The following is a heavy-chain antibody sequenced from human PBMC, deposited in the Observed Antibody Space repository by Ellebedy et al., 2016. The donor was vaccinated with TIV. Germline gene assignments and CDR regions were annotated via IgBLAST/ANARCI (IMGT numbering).Heavy chain of an antibody. V-gene: IGHV1-18*01. CDR3: ARVPSRAGTGAFDI. CDR2: ISAYNGNT. J-gene: IGHJ3*02. D-gene: IGHD6-13*01. CDR1: GYTFTSYG. Sequence: AASVKVSCKASGYTFTSYGISWVRQAPGQGLEWMGWISAYNGNTNYAQKLQGRVTMTTDTSTSTAYMELRSLRSEDTAVYYCARVPSRAGTGAFDIWGQGTMVTVSS.